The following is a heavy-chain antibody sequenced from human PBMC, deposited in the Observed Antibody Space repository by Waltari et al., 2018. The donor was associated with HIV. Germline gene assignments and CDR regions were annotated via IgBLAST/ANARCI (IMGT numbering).Heavy chain of an antibody. CDR2: IWYDGSTK. Sequence: QVQLVESGGGVVQPERSLRPPCAASGFTFSDYGMHWVRQAPGKGLTWVAVIWYDGSTKYYADSLKCRFTISRDNSKNTLYLQMNSLRAEDTAVYYCASGHSSGYFYFDYWGQGTLVTVSS. D-gene: IGHD3-22*01. CDR1: GFTFSDYG. CDR3: ASGHSSGYFYFDY. V-gene: IGHV3-33*01. J-gene: IGHJ4*02.